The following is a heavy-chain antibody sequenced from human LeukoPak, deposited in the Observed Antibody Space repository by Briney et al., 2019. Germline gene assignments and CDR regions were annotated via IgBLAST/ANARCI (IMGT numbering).Heavy chain of an antibody. V-gene: IGHV5-51*01. CDR2: IYPGDSDT. CDR1: GYSFTTHW. Sequence: GESLKISCKASGYSFTTHWIGWVRQMPGKGLEWMGIIYPGDSDTRYSPSFQGHVTISADKSISTAYLQWSSLKASDTAMYYCASGASKSAYCGGDCYSSWGQGTLVTVSS. J-gene: IGHJ5*02. D-gene: IGHD2-21*02. CDR3: ASGASKSAYCGGDCYSS.